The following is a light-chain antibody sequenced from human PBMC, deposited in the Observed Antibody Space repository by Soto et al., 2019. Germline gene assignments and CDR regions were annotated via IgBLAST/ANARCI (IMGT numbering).Light chain of an antibody. CDR1: QSVSSSY. V-gene: IGKV3-15*01. Sequence: EIVLTQSPGTLSLSPGERATLSCRASQSVSSSYLAWYQKKPGQAPRLLIYGASTRATGIPARFTGSGSGTEFNLTISRLQSEDFEIYYCQQYNNWTITFGQGTRLEIK. J-gene: IGKJ5*01. CDR3: QQYNNWTIT. CDR2: GAS.